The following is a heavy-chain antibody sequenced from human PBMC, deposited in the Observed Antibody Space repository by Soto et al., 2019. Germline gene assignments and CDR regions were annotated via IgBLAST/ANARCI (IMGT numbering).Heavy chain of an antibody. CDR1: GGSISSSSMY. J-gene: IGHJ4*02. CDR3: AILKGQRLADYFDY. D-gene: IGHD6-25*01. Sequence: AESLSLTCTVSGGSISSSSMYWGRLRQRPGKGLEWIGSIYCSGSTYYNPSLKSRVTISVDTSKNQFSLKLSSVTDADTAVYYCAILKGQRLADYFDYWGQGTLVTVSS. V-gene: IGHV4-39*01. CDR2: IYCSGST.